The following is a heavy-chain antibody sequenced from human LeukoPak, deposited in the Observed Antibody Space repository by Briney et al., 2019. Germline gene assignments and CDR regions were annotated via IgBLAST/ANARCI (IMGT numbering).Heavy chain of an antibody. Sequence: RPSETLLLTCAVYGGSFSGYYWSWIRQPPGKGLEWIGEINHSGSTNYNPSLKSRVTISVDTSKNQFSLKLSSVTAADTAVYYCARGRPYLSYDILTGYYDDYYYGMDVWGQGTTVTVSS. J-gene: IGHJ6*02. V-gene: IGHV4-34*01. CDR3: ARGRPYLSYDILTGYYDDYYYGMDV. CDR1: GGSFSGYY. D-gene: IGHD3-9*01. CDR2: INHSGST.